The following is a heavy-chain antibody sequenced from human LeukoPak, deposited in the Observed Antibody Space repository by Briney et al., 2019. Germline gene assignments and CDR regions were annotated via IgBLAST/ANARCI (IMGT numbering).Heavy chain of an antibody. CDR3: ARGRSTTGWDY. CDR1: GDSISSYY. D-gene: IGHD1-1*01. Sequence: SETLSLTCTVSGDSISSYYWSWIRQPAGKGPEWIGRIYTSGATNYNPSLKSRVTMSVDASKSQFSLRLNSVTAADTAVYYCARGRSTTGWDYWGQGTLVTVSS. CDR2: IYTSGAT. J-gene: IGHJ4*02. V-gene: IGHV4-4*07.